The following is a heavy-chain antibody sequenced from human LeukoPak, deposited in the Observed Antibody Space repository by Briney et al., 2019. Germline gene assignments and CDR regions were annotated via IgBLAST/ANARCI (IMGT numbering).Heavy chain of an antibody. CDR3: ARGSSGSTYYYMDV. V-gene: IGHV3-23*01. D-gene: IGHD3-22*01. CDR2: ISGSGGNT. CDR1: GFTFSSNA. Sequence: GGSLRLSCAASGFTFSSNAMTWVRQAPGKGLEWVSGISGSGGNTYYAGSVKGRFTISRDNSKNTLCVQMNSLRAEDTAVYYCARGSSGSTYYYMDVWGKGTTVTVSS. J-gene: IGHJ6*03.